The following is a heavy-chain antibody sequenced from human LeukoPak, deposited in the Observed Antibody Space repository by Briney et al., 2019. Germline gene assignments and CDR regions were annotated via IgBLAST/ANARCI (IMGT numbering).Heavy chain of an antibody. J-gene: IGHJ4*02. V-gene: IGHV3-23*01. CDR2: ISGSGGST. D-gene: IGHD3-22*01. CDR3: AKDYYYDSSGYVY. CDR1: GFTFNNYA. Sequence: GGSLRLYCAASGFTFNNYAMTWVRQAPGKGLEWVSSISGSGGSTDYADSVKGRFTISRDNSKNTVYLQMNSLRAEDTAVYYCAKDYYYDSSGYVYWGQGTLVTVSS.